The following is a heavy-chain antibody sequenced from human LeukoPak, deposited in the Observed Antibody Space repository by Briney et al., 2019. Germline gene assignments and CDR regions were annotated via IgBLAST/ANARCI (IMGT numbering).Heavy chain of an antibody. D-gene: IGHD6-13*01. J-gene: IGHJ4*02. V-gene: IGHV1-2*06. CDR1: GGTFSSYA. CDR2: INPNSGGT. Sequence: GASVKVSCKASGGTFSSYAISWVRQAPGQGLEWMGRINPNSGGTNYAQKFQGRVTMTRDTSISTAYMELSRLRSDDTAVYYCAPTSIAAAGNFDYWGQGTLVTVSS. CDR3: APTSIAAAGNFDY.